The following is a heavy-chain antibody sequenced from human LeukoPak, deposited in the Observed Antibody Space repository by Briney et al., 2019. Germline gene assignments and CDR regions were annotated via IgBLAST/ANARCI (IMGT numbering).Heavy chain of an antibody. D-gene: IGHD6-6*01. V-gene: IGHV4-59*01. CDR2: IYYSGST. CDR1: GGSISSYY. CDR3: ARGKGYSSSSLIPFDI. Sequence: SETLSLTCTVSGGSISSYYWSWIRQPPGKGLEWIGYIYYSGSTNYNPSLKSRVTISVDTSKNQFSLKLSSVTAADTAVYYCARGKGYSSSSLIPFDIWGQGTMVTVSS. J-gene: IGHJ3*02.